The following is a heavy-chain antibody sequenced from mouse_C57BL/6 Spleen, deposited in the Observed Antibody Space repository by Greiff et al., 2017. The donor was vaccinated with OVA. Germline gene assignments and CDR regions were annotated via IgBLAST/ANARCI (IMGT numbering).Heavy chain of an antibody. CDR2: INPNNGGT. D-gene: IGHD1-1*01. V-gene: IGHV1-26*01. CDR1: GYTFTDYY. CDR3: ASSVFYYGCRYGGLAY. Sequence: VQLQQSGPELVKPGASVKISCKASGYTFTDYYMNWVKQSHGKSLEWIGDINPNNGGTSYNQKFKGKATLTVDKSSSTAYMELRSLTSEDSAVYCCASSVFYYGCRYGGLAYGGQGTLVTVSA. J-gene: IGHJ3*01.